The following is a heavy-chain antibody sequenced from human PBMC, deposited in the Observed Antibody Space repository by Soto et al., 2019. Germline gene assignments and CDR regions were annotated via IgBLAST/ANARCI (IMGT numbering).Heavy chain of an antibody. J-gene: IGHJ6*02. CDR3: ARLYDSSGYYYYYYGMDV. CDR1: GFTFSSYW. V-gene: IGHV3-74*01. D-gene: IGHD3-22*01. Sequence: GGSLRLSCAASGFTFSSYWMHWVRQAPGKGLVWVSRINSDGSSTSYADSVKGRFTISRDNAKNTLYLQMNSLRAEDTAVYYCARLYDSSGYYYYYYGMDVWGQGITVTVSS. CDR2: INSDGSST.